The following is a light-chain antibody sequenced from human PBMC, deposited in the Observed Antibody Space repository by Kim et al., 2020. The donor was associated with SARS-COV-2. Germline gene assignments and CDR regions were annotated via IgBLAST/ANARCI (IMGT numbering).Light chain of an antibody. Sequence: EIVLTQSPGTLSLSPGERATLSCRASQSVSNNYLAWYQQKPGQAPRLLIYGASSMATGIPDRFSGSGSGTDFTLTISRLEPEDFAVYYCQQYVTSPLLTFGAGTKVDIK. CDR2: GAS. CDR1: QSVSNNY. J-gene: IGKJ4*01. CDR3: QQYVTSPLLT. V-gene: IGKV3-20*01.